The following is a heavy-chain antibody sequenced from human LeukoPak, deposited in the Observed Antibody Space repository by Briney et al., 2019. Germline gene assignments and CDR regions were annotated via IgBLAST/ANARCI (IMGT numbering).Heavy chain of an antibody. CDR1: GFTFSSYG. CDR2: ISYDGSNK. Sequence: GGSLRLSCAASGFTFSSYGMHWLRQAPGKGLEWVAVISYDGSNKYYVDSVKGRFTISRDNSKNTLYLQMNSLGAEDKAVYYCAKGGYDYVWGSLDYWGQGTLVTVSS. D-gene: IGHD3-16*01. V-gene: IGHV3-30*18. J-gene: IGHJ4*02. CDR3: AKGGYDYVWGSLDY.